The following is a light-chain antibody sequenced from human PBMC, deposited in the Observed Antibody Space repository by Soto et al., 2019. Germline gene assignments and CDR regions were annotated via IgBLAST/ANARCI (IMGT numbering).Light chain of an antibody. V-gene: IGLV2-14*01. CDR1: SSDVDNGYDS. CDR2: EVT. Sequence: SVLTQPGSVCGYPGQAITISKTGTSSDVDNGYDSVSWYQQHPGKAPKLILYEVTNRPSGVSSRFSGSKSGNTASLTISGLQAEDEADYYCSSYTVSAAPYVFGTETKVTAL. CDR3: SSYTVSAAPYV. J-gene: IGLJ1*01.